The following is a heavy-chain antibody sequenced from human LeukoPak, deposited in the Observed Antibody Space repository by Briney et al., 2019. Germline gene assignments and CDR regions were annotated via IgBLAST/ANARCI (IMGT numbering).Heavy chain of an antibody. Sequence: GGSLRLSCAASGFTFSSYAMHWVRQAPGKGLEWVAVISYDGSNKYYADSVKGRFTISRDNSKNTLYLQMNSLRAEDTAVYYCAREGAFGVPGAKGTLDYWGQGTLVTVSS. CDR3: AREGAFGVPGAKGTLDY. J-gene: IGHJ4*02. D-gene: IGHD2-2*01. CDR1: GFTFSSYA. CDR2: ISYDGSNK. V-gene: IGHV3-30-3*01.